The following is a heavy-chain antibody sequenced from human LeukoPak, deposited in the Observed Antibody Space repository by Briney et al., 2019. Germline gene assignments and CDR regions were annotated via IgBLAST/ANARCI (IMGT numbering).Heavy chain of an antibody. D-gene: IGHD3-16*01. CDR1: GGTFSSYA. CDR3: ARDGGAVVGADDAFDI. J-gene: IGHJ3*02. CDR2: IIPILGIT. V-gene: IGHV1-69*04. Sequence: SVKVSCKASGGTFSSYAISWVRQAPGQGLEWMGRIIPILGITHYAQKFQGRVTITADKSTSTAYMELRSLRSEDTAVYYCARDGGAVVGADDAFDIWGQGTKVTVSS.